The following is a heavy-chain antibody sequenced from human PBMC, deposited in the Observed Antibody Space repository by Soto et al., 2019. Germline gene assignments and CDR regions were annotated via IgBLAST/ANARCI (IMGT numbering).Heavy chain of an antibody. CDR3: AREGTEMATIGNYYGMDV. V-gene: IGHV1-69*13. J-gene: IGHJ6*02. D-gene: IGHD1-1*01. CDR1: GGTFSSYA. CDR2: IIPIFGTA. Sequence: SVKVSCKASGGTFSSYAISWVRQAPGQGLEWMGGIIPIFGTANYAQKFQGRVTITADESTSTAYMELSSPRSEDTAVYYCAREGTEMATIGNYYGMDVWGQGTTVTVSS.